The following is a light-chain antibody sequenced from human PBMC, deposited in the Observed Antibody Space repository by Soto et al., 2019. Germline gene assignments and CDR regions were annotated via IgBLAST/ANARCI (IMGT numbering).Light chain of an antibody. CDR2: DTS. CDR3: QPYSDWPLT. J-gene: IGKJ4*01. V-gene: IGKV3-15*01. Sequence: VMRQSPATQSISPGEGATLSCRASQGIGDTLAWYQHKPGQTPRLLIYDTSTRATGVPTRFSGSRSGAEFPLSINSLQSDGFAVYYCQPYSDWPLTFGGGTKVDIK. CDR1: QGIGDT.